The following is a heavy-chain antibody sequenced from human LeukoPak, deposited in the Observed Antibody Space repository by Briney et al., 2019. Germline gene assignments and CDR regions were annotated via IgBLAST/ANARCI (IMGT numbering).Heavy chain of an antibody. CDR2: VSSDGGTK. J-gene: IGHJ3*02. D-gene: IGHD6-6*01. Sequence: GRPPRLSCASSGFTFSSYGMHWVRQAPGKGLEWVAVVSSDGGTKYYADSVKGRFTISRDNSKNTLYLQVNSLKTDDTAVYYCTKEGDGAARYAFDIWGQGTMVTVSS. CDR3: TKEGDGAARYAFDI. CDR1: GFTFSSYG. V-gene: IGHV3-30*18.